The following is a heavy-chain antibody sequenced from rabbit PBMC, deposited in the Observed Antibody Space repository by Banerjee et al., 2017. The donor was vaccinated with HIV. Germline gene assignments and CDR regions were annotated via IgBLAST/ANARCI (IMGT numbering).Heavy chain of an antibody. CDR2: INTSSGST. J-gene: IGHJ4*01. D-gene: IGHD6-1*01. CDR1: GFDLSRYYY. V-gene: IGHV1S43*01. Sequence: QVQLEESGGGLVKPEGSLTLTCKASGFDLSRYYYLCWVRQAPGKGLEWIGSINTSSGSTWYASWAKGRFTISKSTSLNTVTLQMTSLTAADTATYFCAVDASDSYEDYFSLWGPGTLVTV. CDR3: AVDASDSYEDYFSL.